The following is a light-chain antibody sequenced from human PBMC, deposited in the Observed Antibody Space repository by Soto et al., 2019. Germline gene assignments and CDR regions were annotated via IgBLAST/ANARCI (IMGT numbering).Light chain of an antibody. J-gene: IGLJ3*02. V-gene: IGLV2-11*01. CDR2: DVT. Sequence: QSALTQPRSVSGSPGQSVTISCTGTSSDIGGYDFVSWYQQHPGKAPKLTIYDVTQRTSDVPNRFSGAKSGNSASLTISGLRAEDEAVYYCCSYAGSYNLGVFGGGTKLTVL. CDR1: SSDIGGYDF. CDR3: CSYAGSYNLGV.